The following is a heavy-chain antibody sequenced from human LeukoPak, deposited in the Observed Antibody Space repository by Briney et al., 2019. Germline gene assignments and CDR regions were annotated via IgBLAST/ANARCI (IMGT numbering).Heavy chain of an antibody. V-gene: IGHV4-61*01. CDR1: GGSISSSSYY. J-gene: IGHJ4*02. Sequence: PSETLSLTCTVSGGSISSSSYYWGWGRQPPGKGVEWIGYIYYSGSTNYTPSLKSRVTISVDTSKNQFSLKLSSVTAADTAVYYCARDRYSYGYDYWGQGTLVTVSS. D-gene: IGHD5-18*01. CDR2: IYYSGST. CDR3: ARDRYSYGYDY.